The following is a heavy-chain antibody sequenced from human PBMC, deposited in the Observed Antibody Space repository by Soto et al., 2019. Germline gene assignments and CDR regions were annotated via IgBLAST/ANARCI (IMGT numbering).Heavy chain of an antibody. CDR1: GGSIGRGDYY. J-gene: IGHJ5*02. CDR3: ARGDRRFDP. CDR2: IYHSGST. Sequence: QVQLQESGPGLVKPSETLSLTCTVSGGSIGRGDYYWSWIRQPPGKGLEWIGYIYHSGSTYYNPSLKRRVTISVDTSTNQFSLKVKSVTAADTAMYYCARGDRRFDPWGQGTLVTVSS. V-gene: IGHV4-30-4*01.